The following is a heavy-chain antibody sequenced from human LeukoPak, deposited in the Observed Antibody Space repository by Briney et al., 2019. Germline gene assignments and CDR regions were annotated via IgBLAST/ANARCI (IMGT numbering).Heavy chain of an antibody. J-gene: IGHJ4*02. Sequence: GESLKISCKGSGYSFTNYWINWVRQMPGKGLEWMGKIGPSDSYTNYSPSLQGHVTISADKSISTAYLQWSSLKASDTAMYYCARSLSSGWPGFGYWGQGALVTVSS. V-gene: IGHV5-10-1*01. D-gene: IGHD6-19*01. CDR1: GYSFTNYW. CDR3: ARSLSSGWPGFGY. CDR2: IGPSDSYT.